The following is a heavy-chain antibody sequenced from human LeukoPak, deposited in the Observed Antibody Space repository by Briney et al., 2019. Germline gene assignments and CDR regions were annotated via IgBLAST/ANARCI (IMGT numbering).Heavy chain of an antibody. CDR2: IKSKTDGASI. Sequence: GGSLTLFCAASGLIFKDAWMTWVRQAPGRGLEWVACIKSKTDGASIDYSAPVKGRFTISRDDSKVTLYLQMDGLKADDTAVYYCSTRILTGRNDYWGQGTLVTVSS. CDR3: STRILTGRNDY. D-gene: IGHD2-15*01. V-gene: IGHV3-15*01. J-gene: IGHJ4*02. CDR1: GLIFKDAW.